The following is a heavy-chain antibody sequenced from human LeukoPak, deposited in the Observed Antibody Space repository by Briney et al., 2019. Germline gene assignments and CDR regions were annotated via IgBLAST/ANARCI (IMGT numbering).Heavy chain of an antibody. V-gene: IGHV4-59*01. CDR1: GGSISSYY. D-gene: IGHD4-17*01. J-gene: IGHJ4*02. CDR2: IYYSGST. Sequence: SETLSLTCTVSGGSISSYYWSWIRQPPGKGLEWIGYIYYSGSTNYNPSLKSRVTISVDTSKNQFSLKLSSVTAADTAVYYCARHGFGDYDFDYWGQGILVTVSS. CDR3: ARHGFGDYDFDY.